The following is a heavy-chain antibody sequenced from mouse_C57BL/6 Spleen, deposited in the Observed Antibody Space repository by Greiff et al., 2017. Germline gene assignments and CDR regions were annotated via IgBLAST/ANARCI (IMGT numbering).Heavy chain of an antibody. V-gene: IGHV1-37*01. D-gene: IGHD2-10*02. CDR1: GYSFTGYF. CDR2: INPYNGDT. J-gene: IGHJ1*03. Sequence: EVHLVESGPELVKPGASVKISCKASGYSFTGYFMNWVKQSHGKSLEWIGRINPYNGDTFYNQKFKGKATLTVEKSSSTAHMELLSLTSEDFAVYYFSRSYGNPWYFDVWGTGTTVTVSA. CDR3: SRSYGNPWYFDV.